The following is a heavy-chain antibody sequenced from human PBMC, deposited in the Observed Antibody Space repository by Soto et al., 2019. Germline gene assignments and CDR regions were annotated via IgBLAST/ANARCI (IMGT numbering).Heavy chain of an antibody. D-gene: IGHD6-13*01. J-gene: IGHJ6*02. Sequence: PGGSLRLSCAASGFTFNSHDMHWVRQATGKGLEWVSAIGTAGDTYYPGSVKGRFTISRENAKNSLYLQMNSLRAGDTAVYYCARGGNSSSWFDRYYYYGMDVWGQGTTVTVSS. CDR2: IGTAGDT. CDR3: ARGGNSSSWFDRYYYYGMDV. V-gene: IGHV3-13*01. CDR1: GFTFNSHD.